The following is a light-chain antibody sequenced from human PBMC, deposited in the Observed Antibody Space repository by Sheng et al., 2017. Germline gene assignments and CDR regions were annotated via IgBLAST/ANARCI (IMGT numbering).Light chain of an antibody. J-gene: IGKJ2*01. V-gene: IGKV1-12*01. CDR2: GAS. CDR3: QQANNFPYT. CDR1: QGISSW. Sequence: DIQMTQSPSSVSASVGDRVTITCRASQGISSWLVWYQQKPGKAPKLLIYGASNLQSGVPPRFSGSGAGTDFTLTISSLQPEDFATYFCQQANNFPYTFGQGTKLEI.